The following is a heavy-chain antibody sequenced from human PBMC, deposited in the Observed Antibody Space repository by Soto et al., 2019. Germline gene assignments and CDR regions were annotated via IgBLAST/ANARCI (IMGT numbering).Heavy chain of an antibody. CDR3: ARARAERDGSYYFWGGSFDS. J-gene: IGHJ4*02. CDR1: GGAFSSFD. V-gene: IGHV1-69*01. D-gene: IGHD3-3*01. CDR2: SIPVLGTT. Sequence: QVQLVQSGAEVKKPGSSVKVSCKASGGAFSSFDISWVRQAPGLGLGWMGGSIPVLGTTSYAQKFQGRITITADASTRTADMELYRLRPDDTAIYYCARARAERDGSYYFWGGSFDSWGQGTLVTVSS.